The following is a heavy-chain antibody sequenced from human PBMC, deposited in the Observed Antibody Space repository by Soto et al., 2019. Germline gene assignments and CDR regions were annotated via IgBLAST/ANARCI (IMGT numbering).Heavy chain of an antibody. D-gene: IGHD6-19*01. CDR3: ARGSSGWGADLDY. J-gene: IGHJ4*01. CDR2: IGTTGHP. Sequence: EVHLVESGGGLMRPGGSLRLSCTASGFTFDKYDLHWVRQRAGKGLEWVAAIGTTGHPYYPGSGKGRLTIYRENVKNSLFLQVDDLKAGDTAVYYCARGSSGWGADLDYWGHGTLVTVSA. V-gene: IGHV3-13*05. CDR1: GFTFDKYD.